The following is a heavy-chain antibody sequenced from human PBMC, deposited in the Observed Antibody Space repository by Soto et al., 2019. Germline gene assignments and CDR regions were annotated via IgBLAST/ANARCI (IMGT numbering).Heavy chain of an antibody. CDR2: ISAYNGNT. Sequence: PGQGLEWMGWISAYNGNTNYAQKLQGRVTMTTDTSTSTAYMELRSLRSDDTAVYYCARTPGITGTARFDYWGQGTLVTVSS. J-gene: IGHJ4*02. V-gene: IGHV1-18*01. CDR3: ARTPGITGTARFDY. D-gene: IGHD1-7*01.